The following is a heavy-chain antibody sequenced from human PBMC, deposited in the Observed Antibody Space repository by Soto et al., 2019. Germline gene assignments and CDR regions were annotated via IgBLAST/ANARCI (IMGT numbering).Heavy chain of an antibody. Sequence: GGSLRLSCAASGFTVTDAWINWVRQTPWKGLEWVGRIRSNIDGGTTDYAAPVKGRFTISRDNSKNTLYLQMNSLRAEDTAVYYCASVYSYGQVHYFDYWGQGTLVTVSS. J-gene: IGHJ4*02. D-gene: IGHD5-18*01. CDR3: ASVYSYGQVHYFDY. CDR2: IRSNIDGGTT. V-gene: IGHV3-15*07. CDR1: GFTVTDAW.